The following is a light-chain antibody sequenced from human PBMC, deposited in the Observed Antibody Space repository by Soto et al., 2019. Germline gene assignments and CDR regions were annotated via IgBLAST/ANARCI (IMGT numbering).Light chain of an antibody. Sequence: QSALTQPPSASGSPGQSVTISCTGTSSDVGTYNYVSWHQQHPGKAPKLLIYEVSKRPSGVPDRFSGSKSGNTASLTVSGLQAEDDADYYCISYARSDTYVFGTGTKLTVL. V-gene: IGLV2-8*01. J-gene: IGLJ1*01. CDR3: ISYARSDTYV. CDR2: EVS. CDR1: SSDVGTYNY.